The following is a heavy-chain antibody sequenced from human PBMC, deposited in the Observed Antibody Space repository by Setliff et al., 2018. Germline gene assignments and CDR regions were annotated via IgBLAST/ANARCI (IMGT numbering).Heavy chain of an antibody. J-gene: IGHJ4*02. CDR3: GRGGESGSWLRHFDY. Sequence: ASVKVSCKASGYTFTSYYMHWVRQAPGQGLEWMGIINPSGGSTSYAQKFQGRVTMTRDTSTSTVYMELSSLRSEDTAVYYCGRGGESGSWLRHFDYWGQGTLVTVSS. D-gene: IGHD2-15*01. V-gene: IGHV1-46*01. CDR1: GYTFTSYY. CDR2: INPSGGST.